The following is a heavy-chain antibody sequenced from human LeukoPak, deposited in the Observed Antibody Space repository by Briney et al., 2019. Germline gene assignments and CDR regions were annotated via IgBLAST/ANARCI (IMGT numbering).Heavy chain of an antibody. Sequence: GGSLRLSCAASEFSVSSNYMSWVRQAPGKGLEWVSLIYSGGSTFYADSVKGRFTISRDNSKNTLYLQMNSLRAEDTAVYYCTRALYYFDYWGQETLVTVSS. CDR2: IYSGGST. CDR1: EFSVSSNY. V-gene: IGHV3-66*01. J-gene: IGHJ4*02. CDR3: TRALYYFDY.